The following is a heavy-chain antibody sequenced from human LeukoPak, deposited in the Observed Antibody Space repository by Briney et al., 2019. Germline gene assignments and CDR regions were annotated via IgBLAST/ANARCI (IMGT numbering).Heavy chain of an antibody. D-gene: IGHD2-15*01. J-gene: IGHJ4*02. CDR3: ARRRIRDSKVDY. Sequence: VASVKVSCKASGYTFTSYDINWVRQATGQGLEWMGWMNPNSGNTGYAQKFQGRVTMTRNTSISTAYMELSSLRSEDTAVYYCARRRIRDSKVDYWGQGTLVTVSS. CDR2: MNPNSGNT. V-gene: IGHV1-8*01. CDR1: GYTFTSYD.